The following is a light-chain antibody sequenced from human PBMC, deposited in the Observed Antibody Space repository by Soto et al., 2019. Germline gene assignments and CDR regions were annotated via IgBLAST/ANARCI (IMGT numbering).Light chain of an antibody. J-gene: IGKJ1*01. V-gene: IGKV3-20*01. CDR3: QQYGSSPGT. Sequence: EIVLTQSPGTLSLSPGDTATLSCRASQTITSTFLAWYQQKPGQAPRLLIYTVSTRATGIPDRFRGSGSGTNFTLTISRLEPEDFAVYYCQQYGSSPGTFGQGTKVDIK. CDR2: TVS. CDR1: QTITSTF.